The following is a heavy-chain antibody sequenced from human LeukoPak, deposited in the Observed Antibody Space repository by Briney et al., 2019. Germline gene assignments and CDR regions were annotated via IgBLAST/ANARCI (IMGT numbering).Heavy chain of an antibody. D-gene: IGHD6-19*01. CDR1: GFTFSSYA. J-gene: IGHJ4*02. CDR2: ISGSGGST. V-gene: IGHV3-23*01. Sequence: GGSLRLSCAASGFTFSSYAMSWVRQAPGKGLEWVSAISGSGGSTYYADSVKGRFTISRDNSKNTLYLQMNSLRAEDTAVYYCAKERAAVAGTISYFDYWGQGTLVTVSS. CDR3: AKERAAVAGTISYFDY.